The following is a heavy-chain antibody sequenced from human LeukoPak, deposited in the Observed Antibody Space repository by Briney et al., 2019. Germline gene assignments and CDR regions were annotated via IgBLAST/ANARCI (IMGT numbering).Heavy chain of an antibody. Sequence: PGRSLRLSCAASGFTFSTYWMSWVRRAPGKGLEWVANIKQDGSEKYYLDSVKGRFTISRDNAKNSLYLQMNSLRAEDTAVYFSTREAAAGIDYWGQGTLSPSPQ. CDR2: IKQDGSEK. V-gene: IGHV3-7*01. CDR3: TREAAAGIDY. J-gene: IGHJ4*02. D-gene: IGHD6-13*01. CDR1: GFTFSTYW.